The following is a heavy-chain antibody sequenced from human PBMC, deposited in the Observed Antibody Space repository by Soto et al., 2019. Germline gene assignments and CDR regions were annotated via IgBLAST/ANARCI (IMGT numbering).Heavy chain of an antibody. D-gene: IGHD6-6*01. J-gene: IGHJ6*02. CDR3: ARDMAARQSTPSYHYYGMDV. Sequence: GASVKVSCKASGYTFTSYGISWVRQAPGQGLEWMGWISAYNGNTNYAQKLQGRVTMTTDTSTSTAYMELRSLRSDDTAVYYCARDMAARQSTPSYHYYGMDVWGQGTTVTVSS. V-gene: IGHV1-18*01. CDR2: ISAYNGNT. CDR1: GYTFTSYG.